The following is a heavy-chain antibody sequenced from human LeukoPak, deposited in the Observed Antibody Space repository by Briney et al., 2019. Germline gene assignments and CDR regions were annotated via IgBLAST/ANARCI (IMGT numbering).Heavy chain of an antibody. CDR2: IYYSGSI. J-gene: IGHJ4*02. D-gene: IGHD2-15*01. Sequence: SETLSLTRSVPGGSISSYYWSWIRQPPGKGLEWIGYIYYSGSINYNPSLKSRVTISVDTSKNQLSLKLSSVTAADTAVYYCVVGHNYFDYWGQGTLVTVSS. V-gene: IGHV4-59*01. CDR3: VVGHNYFDY. CDR1: GGSISSYY.